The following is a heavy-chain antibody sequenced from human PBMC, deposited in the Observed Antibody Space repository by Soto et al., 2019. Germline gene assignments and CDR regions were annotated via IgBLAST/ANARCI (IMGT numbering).Heavy chain of an antibody. D-gene: IGHD5-12*01. CDR1: GFNFTLHS. CDR3: EKQTAGYYDPTRFPFDQ. V-gene: IGHV3-23*01. J-gene: IGHJ4*02. CDR2: ISGNGDRA. Sequence: EVYLLESGGGLVQPGGSLRLSCEVSGFNFTLHSMTWVRQPPGKGLQWVASISGNGDRAFYGDSVKGRFIVSRDNSKNTMSLQLHRLRADDTAVYYCEKQTAGYYDPTRFPFDQWGQGTLVTASS.